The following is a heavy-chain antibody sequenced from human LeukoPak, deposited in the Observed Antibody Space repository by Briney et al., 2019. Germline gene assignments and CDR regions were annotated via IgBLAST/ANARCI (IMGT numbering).Heavy chain of an antibody. CDR1: GYTFTSYD. CDR3: ARVHGSGSNPFWFDP. V-gene: IGHV1-8*01. CDR2: MNPNSGNT. Sequence: ASVKVSCKASGYTFTSYDINWVRQATGQGLEWMGWMNPNSGNTGYAQKFQGRVTMKRKTSISTAYMELSSLRSEDTAVYYCARVHGSGSNPFWFDPWGQGTLVTVSS. D-gene: IGHD3-10*01. J-gene: IGHJ5*02.